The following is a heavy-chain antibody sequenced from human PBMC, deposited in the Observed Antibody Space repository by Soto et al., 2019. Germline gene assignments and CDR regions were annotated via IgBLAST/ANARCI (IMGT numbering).Heavy chain of an antibody. CDR3: ARGTLITPRYMDV. CDR2: IWFDGSNK. V-gene: IGHV3-33*01. CDR1: GFTFSNYG. Sequence: QVVLVESGGGVVQPGRSLRLSCAASGFTFSNYGMHWVRQAPGKGLEWVALIWFDGSNKYYIDSVKGRFTISRDNSKTTLYLQMDSLRAEDTAVYFCARGTLITPRYMDVWGRGTTVTVSS. J-gene: IGHJ6*03. D-gene: IGHD1-20*01.